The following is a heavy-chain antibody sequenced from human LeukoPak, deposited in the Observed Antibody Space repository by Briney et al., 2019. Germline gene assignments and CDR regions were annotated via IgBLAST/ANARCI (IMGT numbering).Heavy chain of an antibody. CDR1: GGSISSYY. V-gene: IGHV4-59*08. Sequence: SETLSLTCTVSGGSISSYYWSWIRQPPGKGLEWIGYIYYSGSTNYNPSLKSRVTISVDTSKNQFSLKLSSVTAADTAVYYCARHQPQLRPDTAPGFDPWGQGTLVTVSS. CDR3: ARHQPQLRPDTAPGFDP. CDR2: IYYSGST. D-gene: IGHD5-18*01. J-gene: IGHJ5*02.